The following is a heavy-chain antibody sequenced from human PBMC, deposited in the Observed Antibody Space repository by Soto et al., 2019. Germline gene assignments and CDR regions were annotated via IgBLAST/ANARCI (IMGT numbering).Heavy chain of an antibody. CDR2: TKSKTDVGTA. Sequence: GGSLRLSCVASGFNLSHPWMTWVRQDAGKGLEWVGRTKSKTDVGTADYAAPVKGRATISRDDSKNTVYLQMNSLKTVDTAVYYCTTGIYYDILTGYHNVAYWGQGALVTVSS. V-gene: IGHV3-15*01. J-gene: IGHJ4*02. CDR1: GFNLSHPW. CDR3: TTGIYYDILTGYHNVAY. D-gene: IGHD3-9*01.